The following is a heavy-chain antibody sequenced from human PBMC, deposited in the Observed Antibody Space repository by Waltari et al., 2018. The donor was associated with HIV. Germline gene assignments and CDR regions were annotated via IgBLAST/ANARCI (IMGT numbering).Heavy chain of an antibody. V-gene: IGHV3-74*01. Sequence: EVQLVESGGRLVHPGESLRLSCGALGLNFRTYWMHWVRQAPGKGLESVSLINFSDRDTFYADSLKGRFTISRDNARNTAYLQMTNLRVEDTAVYYCTSLTTRGDFYDIWGQGTLVTVSS. J-gene: IGHJ4*02. CDR1: GLNFRTYW. CDR3: TSLTTRGDFYDI. CDR2: INFSDRDT. D-gene: IGHD5-18*01.